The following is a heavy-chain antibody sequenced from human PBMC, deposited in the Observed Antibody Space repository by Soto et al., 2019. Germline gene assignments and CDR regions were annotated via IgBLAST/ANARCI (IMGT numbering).Heavy chain of an antibody. V-gene: IGHV1-69*13. CDR2: IIPIFGTA. J-gene: IGHJ4*02. CDR1: GGAFSSYA. D-gene: IGHD1-7*01. Sequence: SVKVSCKASGGAFSSYAISWVRQAPGQGLEWMGGIIPIFGTANYAQKFQGRVTITADESTSTAYMELSSLRSEDTAVYYCARTNWNYGGYFDYWGQGTLVTVSS. CDR3: ARTNWNYGGYFDY.